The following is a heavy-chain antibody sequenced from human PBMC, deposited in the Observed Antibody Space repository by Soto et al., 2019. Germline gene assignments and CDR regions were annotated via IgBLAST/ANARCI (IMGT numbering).Heavy chain of an antibody. D-gene: IGHD3-3*01. CDR2: ISGSGGST. CDR1: GFTFSSYA. V-gene: IGHV3-23*01. CDR3: AKTAYDFWSGYYTGSWYFDL. J-gene: IGHJ2*01. Sequence: GGSLRLSCAASGFTFSSYAMSWVRQAPGKGLEWVSAISGSGGSTYYADSVKGRFTISRDNSKNTLYLQMNSLRAEDTAVYYCAKTAYDFWSGYYTGSWYFDLWGRGTLVTVSS.